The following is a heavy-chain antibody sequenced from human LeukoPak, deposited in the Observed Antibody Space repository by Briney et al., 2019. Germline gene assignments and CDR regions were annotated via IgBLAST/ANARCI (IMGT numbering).Heavy chain of an antibody. D-gene: IGHD2-2*01. CDR2: IKQDGSEK. CDR1: GFTFSSYW. V-gene: IGHV3-7*01. Sequence: PGGSLRLSCAASGFTFSSYWMSWVRQAPGKGLEWEANIKQDGSEKYYVDSVKGRFTISRDNAKNSLYLQMNSLRAEDTAVYYCARLTIVVVPAAMRRHYYYYMDVWGQGTMVTVSS. J-gene: IGHJ6*03. CDR3: ARLTIVVVPAAMRRHYYYYMDV.